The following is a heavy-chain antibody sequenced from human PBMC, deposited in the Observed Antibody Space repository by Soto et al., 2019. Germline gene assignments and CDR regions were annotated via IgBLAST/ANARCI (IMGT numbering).Heavy chain of an antibody. D-gene: IGHD3-22*01. Sequence: QVQLQESGPGLVKPSQTLSLTCTVSGGSISSGGYYWSWIRQRPGKGLEWIGYIYYSGSTYYNPSLKSRVTISVDTSKNQFSLKLSSVTAADTAVYYCARVGRDYYDSSGYLYYFDYWGQGTLVTVSS. CDR3: ARVGRDYYDSSGYLYYFDY. V-gene: IGHV4-31*03. J-gene: IGHJ4*02. CDR2: IYYSGST. CDR1: GGSISSGGYY.